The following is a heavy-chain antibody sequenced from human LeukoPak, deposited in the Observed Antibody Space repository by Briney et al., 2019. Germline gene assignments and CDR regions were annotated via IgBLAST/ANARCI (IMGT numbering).Heavy chain of an antibody. D-gene: IGHD3-22*01. V-gene: IGHV1-18*01. CDR2: ISAYNGNT. CDR1: GYTFTSYG. Sequence: ASVKVSCKASGYTFTSYGISWVRQAPGQGLEWMGWISAYNGNTNYAQKLQGRVTMTTDTSTSTAYMELRSLRSDDTAVYYSARDGAYYDSSGYPDYWGQGTLVTVSS. J-gene: IGHJ4*02. CDR3: ARDGAYYDSSGYPDY.